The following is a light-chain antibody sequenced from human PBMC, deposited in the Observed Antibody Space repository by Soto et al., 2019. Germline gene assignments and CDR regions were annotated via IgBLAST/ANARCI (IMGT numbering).Light chain of an antibody. J-gene: IGKJ2*01. V-gene: IGKV3-20*01. Sequence: EIVLTQSPGTLSLSPGERATLSCRASQSVSSSYLAWYQQKPGQAPRVLIYGASSRATGIPDRFSGSGSGTDFTLTISRLEPEDFAVFYCQQYASSPYTFGQGTKLEIK. CDR2: GAS. CDR1: QSVSSSY. CDR3: QQYASSPYT.